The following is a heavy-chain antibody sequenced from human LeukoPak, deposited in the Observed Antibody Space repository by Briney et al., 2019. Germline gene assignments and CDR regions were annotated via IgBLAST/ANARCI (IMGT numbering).Heavy chain of an antibody. D-gene: IGHD5-24*01. CDR1: GYTFTSYG. Sequence: ASVKVSCKASGYTFTSYGISWVRQAPGQGLERMGWISAYNGNTNYAQKLQGRVTMTTDTSTSTAYMELRSLRSDDTAVYYCARYEGDGYNYWFDPWGQGTLVTVSS. J-gene: IGHJ5*02. CDR3: ARYEGDGYNYWFDP. CDR2: ISAYNGNT. V-gene: IGHV1-18*01.